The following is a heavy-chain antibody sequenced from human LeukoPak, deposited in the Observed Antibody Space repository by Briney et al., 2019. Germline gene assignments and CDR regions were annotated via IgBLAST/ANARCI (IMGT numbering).Heavy chain of an antibody. D-gene: IGHD3-22*01. J-gene: IGHJ4*02. CDR1: GFAFSSYG. V-gene: IGHV3-30*18. CDR3: AKVSGYYDSSIYYFDY. Sequence: GGSLRLSCAASGFAFSSYGMHWVRQAPGKGLEWVAVISYDGSNKYYADSVKGRFTISRDNSKNTLYLQMNSLRAEDTAVYYCAKVSGYYDSSIYYFDYWGQGTLVTVSS. CDR2: ISYDGSNK.